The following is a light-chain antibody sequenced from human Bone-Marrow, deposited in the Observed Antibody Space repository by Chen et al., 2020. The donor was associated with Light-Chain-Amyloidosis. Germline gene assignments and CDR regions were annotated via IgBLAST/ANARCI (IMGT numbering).Light chain of an antibody. V-gene: IGLV1-47*01. J-gene: IGLJ2*01. CDR1: RYNIGRNF. CDR2: RND. Sequence: QSVLTQPPSASGTPGQGVSISCSGGRYNIGRNFVYWFQHVPGTAPKLRVSRNDRRPSGGPDLFSGSKSGTAASLAISGLRSEDDGSYYCAAWDDTLRGVIFGGGTKLTVL. CDR3: AAWDDTLRGVI.